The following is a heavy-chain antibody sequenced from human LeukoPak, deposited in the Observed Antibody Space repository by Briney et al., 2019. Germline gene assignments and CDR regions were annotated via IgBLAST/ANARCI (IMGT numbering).Heavy chain of an antibody. CDR1: GFTFDDYA. CDR3: ARTSGWYDAFDI. CDR2: ISWNSGSI. J-gene: IGHJ3*02. D-gene: IGHD2-2*01. Sequence: GGSLRLSCAASGFTFDDYAMPWVRQAPGKGLEWVSGISWNSGSIGQADSVKGRFTISRDNAKNSLYLQMNSLRAEDTALYYCARTSGWYDAFDIWGQGTMVTVSS. V-gene: IGHV3-9*01.